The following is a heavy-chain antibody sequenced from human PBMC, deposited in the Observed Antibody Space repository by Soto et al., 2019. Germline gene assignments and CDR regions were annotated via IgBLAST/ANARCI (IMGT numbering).Heavy chain of an antibody. Sequence: QVQLMQSGAEVRRPGTSMRISCTTSDYNFNTYGIIWVRQAPGQGLEWMGWISGYNGYTKYAQNFEDRVTLSTDPSTSTAFLELRNLRSGDTALYFCARDRDYSHTDADIDYWGQGTLVTVSS. CDR1: DYNFNTYG. CDR3: ARDRDYSHTDADIDY. V-gene: IGHV1-18*01. CDR2: ISGYNGYT. J-gene: IGHJ4*02. D-gene: IGHD3-16*01.